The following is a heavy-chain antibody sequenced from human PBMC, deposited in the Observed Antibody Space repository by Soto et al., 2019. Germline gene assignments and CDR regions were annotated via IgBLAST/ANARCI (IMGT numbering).Heavy chain of an antibody. Sequence: SETLSLTCTVSGGSISSHYWSWVRHAPGKGLEWIGHIYYRGSTTYNPSLRSRSTISVDTSNNQFSLKLNSVTTADTAVYYCARDGREASGMDVWGQGTKVTVSS. V-gene: IGHV4-59*11. J-gene: IGHJ6*02. CDR3: ARDGREASGMDV. D-gene: IGHD1-26*01. CDR2: IYYRGST. CDR1: GGSISSHY.